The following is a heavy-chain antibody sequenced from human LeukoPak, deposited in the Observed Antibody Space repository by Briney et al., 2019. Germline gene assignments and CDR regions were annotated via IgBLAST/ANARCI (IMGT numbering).Heavy chain of an antibody. CDR2: IKPDGSEK. CDR3: ARGSVPHGDYAEYFQH. D-gene: IGHD4-17*01. CDR1: GFTFSSYW. V-gene: IGHV3-7*01. Sequence: GGSLRLSCVASGFTFSSYWMNWVRQAPGKGLEWVANIKPDGSEKYYVDSVKGRFTISRDNAKNSLYLQMNSLRAEDTAVYYCARGSVPHGDYAEYFQHWGQGTLVTVSS. J-gene: IGHJ1*01.